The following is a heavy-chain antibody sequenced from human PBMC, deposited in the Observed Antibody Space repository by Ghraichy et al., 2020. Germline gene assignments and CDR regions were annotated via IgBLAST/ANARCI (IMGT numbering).Heavy chain of an antibody. Sequence: GGSLRLSCAASGFTFSSYAMHWVRQAPGKGLEWVAVISYDGSNKYYADSVKGRFTISRDNSKNTLYLQMNSLRAEDTAVYYCARPHRSSGWYGWSYYYYGMDVWGQGTTVTVSS. V-gene: IGHV3-30-3*01. D-gene: IGHD6-19*01. CDR1: GFTFSSYA. J-gene: IGHJ6*02. CDR2: ISYDGSNK. CDR3: ARPHRSSGWYGWSYYYYGMDV.